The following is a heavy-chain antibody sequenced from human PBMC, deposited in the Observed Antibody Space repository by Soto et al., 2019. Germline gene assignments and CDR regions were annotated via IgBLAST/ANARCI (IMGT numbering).Heavy chain of an antibody. CDR2: INPNSGGT. CDR3: ARSPLKIVVVVAAIMDV. V-gene: IGHV1-2*04. Sequence: GASVKVSCKASGYTFTGYYMHWVRQAPGQGLEWMGWINPNSGGTNYAQKFQGWVTMTRDTSISTAYMELSRLRSDDTAVYYCARSPLKIVVVVAAIMDVWGQGTTVTVSS. J-gene: IGHJ6*02. D-gene: IGHD2-15*01. CDR1: GYTFTGYY.